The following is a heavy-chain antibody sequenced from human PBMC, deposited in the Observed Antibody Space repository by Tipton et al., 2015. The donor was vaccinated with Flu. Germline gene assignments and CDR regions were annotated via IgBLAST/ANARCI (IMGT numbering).Heavy chain of an antibody. CDR2: IYTSGST. CDR3: ARSQKMRWLQTGGWFDP. D-gene: IGHD5-24*01. J-gene: IGHJ5*02. CDR1: GGSISSGSYY. Sequence: TLSLTCTVSGGSISSGSYYWSWIRQPAGKGLEWIGRIYTSGSTNYNPSLKSRVTISVDTSKNQFSLKLSSVTAADTAVYYCARSQKMRWLQTGGWFDPWGRGTLVTVSS. V-gene: IGHV4-61*02.